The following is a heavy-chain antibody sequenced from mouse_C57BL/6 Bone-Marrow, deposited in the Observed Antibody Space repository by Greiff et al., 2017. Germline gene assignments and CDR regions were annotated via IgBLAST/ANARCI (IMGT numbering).Heavy chain of an antibody. V-gene: IGHV5-4*01. Sequence: EVQRVESGGGLVKPGGSLKISCAASGFTFSSYAMSWVRQTPEKRLELVATISDGGSYTAYPHNVKGRFTISRDKAKNNLYLQMSHLKSEDTAMYYCSRGNGNYPYYAMYYWGQGTSVTVSS. CDR3: SRGNGNYPYYAMYY. J-gene: IGHJ4*01. CDR1: GFTFSSYA. CDR2: ISDGGSYT. D-gene: IGHD2-1*01.